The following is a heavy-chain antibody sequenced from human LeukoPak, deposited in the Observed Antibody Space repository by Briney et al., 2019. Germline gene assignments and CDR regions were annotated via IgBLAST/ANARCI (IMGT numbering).Heavy chain of an antibody. Sequence: GASVKVSCKASGYTFTSYGISWVRQAPGQGLEWMRWISAYNGNTNYAQKLQGRVTMTTDTSTSTAYMELRSLRSDDTVVYYCARDSVWFGEPEYFQHWGQGTLVTVSS. CDR3: ARDSVWFGEPEYFQH. D-gene: IGHD3-10*01. CDR2: ISAYNGNT. V-gene: IGHV1-18*01. CDR1: GYTFTSYG. J-gene: IGHJ1*01.